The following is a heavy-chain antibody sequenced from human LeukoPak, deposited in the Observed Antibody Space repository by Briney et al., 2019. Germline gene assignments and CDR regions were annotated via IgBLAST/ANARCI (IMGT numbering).Heavy chain of an antibody. D-gene: IGHD3-9*01. V-gene: IGHV4-59*08. Sequence: SETLSLTCTVSGGSISTYYWSWIRQPPGKGLEWSGYIYYIGNTNYNPSLKSRVTISVDTSKNQFSLKLSSVTAADTAVYYCARLYYDILTGYFYLDSWGQGTLVTVSS. J-gene: IGHJ5*01. CDR2: IYYIGNT. CDR1: GGSISTYY. CDR3: ARLYYDILTGYFYLDS.